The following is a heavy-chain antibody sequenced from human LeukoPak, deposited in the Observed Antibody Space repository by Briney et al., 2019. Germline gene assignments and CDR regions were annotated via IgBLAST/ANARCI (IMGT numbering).Heavy chain of an antibody. D-gene: IGHD6-13*01. J-gene: IGHJ1*01. CDR1: RYTFTGYY. CDR3: ARAVAAAGTGAEYFQH. Sequence: GASVKVSCKASRYTFTGYYIHWVRQAPGQGLEWMGWINPNSGGTNYAQKFQGRVTMTRDTSINTAYMELSRLGSDDTAVYYCARAVAAAGTGAEYFQHWGQGTLVTVSS. CDR2: INPNSGGT. V-gene: IGHV1-2*02.